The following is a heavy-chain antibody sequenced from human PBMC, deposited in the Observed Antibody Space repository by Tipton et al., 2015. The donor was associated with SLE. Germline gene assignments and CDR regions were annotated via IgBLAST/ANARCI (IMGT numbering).Heavy chain of an antibody. CDR2: ISYDGSNK. D-gene: IGHD3-16*01. CDR3: AKDEWGSYIDY. Sequence: SLRLSCAASGFTFSSYGMHWVRQAPGKGLEWVAVISYDGSNKYYADSVKGRFTISRDNSKNTLYLQMNSLRAEDTAVYYCAKDEWGSYIDYWGQGTLVTVSS. J-gene: IGHJ4*02. V-gene: IGHV3-30*18. CDR1: GFTFSSYG.